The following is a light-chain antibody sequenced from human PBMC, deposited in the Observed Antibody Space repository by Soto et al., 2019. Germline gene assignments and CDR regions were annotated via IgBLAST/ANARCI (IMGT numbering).Light chain of an antibody. V-gene: IGKV1-5*01. CDR3: QQYHTYYT. Sequence: DIQMTQSPSTLSASVGDRVTITCRASQSIGNWLAWYQQKPGKAPKLLIYDASSLESGVPSRFSGSGSGTDFTLTISSLQPDDFATYYCQQYHTYYTFGQGTNLEIK. CDR2: DAS. J-gene: IGKJ2*01. CDR1: QSIGNW.